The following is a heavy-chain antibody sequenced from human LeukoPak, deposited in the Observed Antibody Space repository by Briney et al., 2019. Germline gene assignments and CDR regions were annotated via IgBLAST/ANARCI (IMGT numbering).Heavy chain of an antibody. CDR2: INHSGST. CDR3: TRDPGTTGEVQFDP. D-gene: IGHD4-17*01. J-gene: IGHJ5*02. Sequence: SETLSLTCAVYGGSFSGYYWSWIRPPPGKGLEWIGEINHSGSTNYNPSLKSRVTISEHTSKNQFSLKLSSVAAADTAVYYCTRDPGTTGEVQFDPWGQGTLVTVSS. CDR1: GGSFSGYY. V-gene: IGHV4-34*01.